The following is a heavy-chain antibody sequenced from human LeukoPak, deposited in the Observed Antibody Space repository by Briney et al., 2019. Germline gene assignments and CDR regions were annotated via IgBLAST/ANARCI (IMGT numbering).Heavy chain of an antibody. CDR3: AKDIDSAGYGAFEI. Sequence: GRSLRFSCATSGFTFDDFAMHWVRQAPGKGLEWVSHISWNSDTITYADSVKGRFTISRDNAKNSLYLQISSLRDEDTAFYYCAKDIDSAGYGAFEIWGQGTAVTVSS. D-gene: IGHD3-22*01. J-gene: IGHJ3*02. CDR1: GFTFDDFA. CDR2: ISWNSDTI. V-gene: IGHV3-9*01.